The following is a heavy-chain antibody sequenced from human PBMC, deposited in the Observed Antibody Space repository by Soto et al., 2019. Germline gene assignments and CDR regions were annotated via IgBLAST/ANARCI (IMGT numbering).Heavy chain of an antibody. CDR3: VRLYYYDSSASGY. CDR2: INPNRGRT. V-gene: IGHV1-2*02. D-gene: IGHD3-22*01. J-gene: IGHJ4*02. CDR1: GYTFPGYY. Sequence: ASVKVSCMASGYTFPGYYMHLVRQAPGQGLEWMGWINPNRGRTNYAQKFQARVTMTRDTSIGTDYMVLSRLRSDDTAVYYCVRLYYYDSSASGYWGQGTLVTVSS.